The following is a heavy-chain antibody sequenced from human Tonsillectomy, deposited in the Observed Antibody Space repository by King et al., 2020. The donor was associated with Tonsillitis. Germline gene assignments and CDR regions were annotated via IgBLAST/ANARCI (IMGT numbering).Heavy chain of an antibody. Sequence: VQLVQSGGGLVQPGGSLRLSCAASGFTFSSYWISWVRQAPGKGLEWVANIQQDGSEKSYVDSVKGRFTISRDNAKNSLYLQMNSLRAEDTAVYYCARSDYGTFDCWGQGALVTVSS. V-gene: IGHV3-7*03. J-gene: IGHJ4*02. CDR3: ARSDYGTFDC. D-gene: IGHD4-17*01. CDR2: IQQDGSEK. CDR1: GFTFSSYW.